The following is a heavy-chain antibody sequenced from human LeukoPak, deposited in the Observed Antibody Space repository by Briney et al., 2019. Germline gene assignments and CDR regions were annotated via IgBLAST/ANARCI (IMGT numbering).Heavy chain of an antibody. Sequence: GESLKISCKGSGYSFTSYWIIWVRQMPGKGLEWMGRVDPRDSYTNYSPSFQGHVTISVDKSISTAYLQWSSLKASDTAMYYCARHLYGSVTYNVDYWGQGTLVTVSS. J-gene: IGHJ4*02. V-gene: IGHV5-10-1*01. CDR2: VDPRDSYT. CDR3: ARHLYGSVTYNVDY. D-gene: IGHD3-10*01. CDR1: GYSFTSYW.